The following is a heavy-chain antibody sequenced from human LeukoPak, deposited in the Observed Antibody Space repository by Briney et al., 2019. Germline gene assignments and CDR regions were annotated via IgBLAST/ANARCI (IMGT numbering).Heavy chain of an antibody. CDR3: ASGTVGNYALDY. J-gene: IGHJ4*02. CDR2: IGTSSNNI. D-gene: IGHD1-7*01. V-gene: IGHV3-21*01. CDR1: GSTFSRYN. Sequence: PGGSLRLSCAASGSTFSRYNMNWVRQAPGKGLEWVSSIGTSSNNIYYTDSVKGRFTISRDNAKNSLYLQVDSLRVEDTAVYFCASGTVGNYALDYWGQGTLVTVSS.